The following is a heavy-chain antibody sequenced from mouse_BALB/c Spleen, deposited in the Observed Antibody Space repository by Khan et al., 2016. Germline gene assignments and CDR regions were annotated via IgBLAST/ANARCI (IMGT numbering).Heavy chain of an antibody. V-gene: IGHV3-2*02. CDR2: ISYSGSP. CDR1: GYSITSDYA. D-gene: IGHD2-14*01. Sequence: EVQLQEPGPGLVKPSQSLSLTCTVTGYSITSDYAWNWIRQFPGNKLEWMGYISYSGSPSYNPFLKSRISITRDTSKNQFLLQLNSVTTEDTTKYYCGRNGKRYERTWFAYWGQGTLVTVSA. CDR3: GRNGKRYERTWFAY. J-gene: IGHJ3*01.